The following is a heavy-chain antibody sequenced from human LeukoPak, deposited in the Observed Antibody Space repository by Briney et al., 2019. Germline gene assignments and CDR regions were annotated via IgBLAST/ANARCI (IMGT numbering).Heavy chain of an antibody. CDR2: ISSNGGST. J-gene: IGHJ3*02. V-gene: IGHV3-64D*09. D-gene: IGHD2-15*01. CDR1: GFTFSSYA. CDR3: VKNIVVVVAAPVGAFDI. Sequence: GGSLRLSCSASGFTFSSYAMHWVRQAPGKGLEYVSAISSNGGSTYYADSVKGRFTISRDNPKNTLYLQMSSLRAEDTAVYYCVKNIVVVVAAPVGAFDIWGQGTMVTVSS.